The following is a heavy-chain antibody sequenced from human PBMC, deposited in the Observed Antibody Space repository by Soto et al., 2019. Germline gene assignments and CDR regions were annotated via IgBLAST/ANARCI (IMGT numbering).Heavy chain of an antibody. V-gene: IGHV4-31*03. J-gene: IGHJ3*02. CDR3: ARGDLTTVTTGGSDAFDI. D-gene: IGHD4-17*01. Sequence: SETLSLTCTVSGGSISSGGYYWGWIRQHPGKGLEWIGYIYYSGSTYYNPSLKSRVTISVDTSKNQFSLKLSSVTAADTAVYYCARGDLTTVTTGGSDAFDIWGQGTMVTVSS. CDR2: IYYSGST. CDR1: GGSISSGGYY.